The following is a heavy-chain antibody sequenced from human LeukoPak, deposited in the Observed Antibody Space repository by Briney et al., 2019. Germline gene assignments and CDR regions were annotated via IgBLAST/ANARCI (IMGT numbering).Heavy chain of an antibody. CDR1: GGTFSCYA. Sequence: GASVKVSCKASGGTFSCYAISWVRQAPGQGLEWMGGIIPIFGTANYAQKFQGRVTITADESTSTAYMELSSLRSEDTAVYYCARDGPYGDRTFDYWGQGTLVTVSS. J-gene: IGHJ4*02. CDR2: IIPIFGTA. V-gene: IGHV1-69*01. D-gene: IGHD4-17*01. CDR3: ARDGPYGDRTFDY.